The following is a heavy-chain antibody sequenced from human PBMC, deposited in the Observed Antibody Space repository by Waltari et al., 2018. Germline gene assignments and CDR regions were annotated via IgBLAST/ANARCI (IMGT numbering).Heavy chain of an antibody. Sequence: QVQLVESGGGVVQPGGSLRLSCAASGFTFSSYGIHWVRQAPGKGLDWVAFIRSDGNNKYYVDSVKGRFTISRDNSKNTVFLQMNSLSAEDTAVYFFAKDGSNWKFDYWGQGTLVSVSS. V-gene: IGHV3-30*02. CDR1: GFTFSSYG. CDR2: IRSDGNNK. D-gene: IGHD1-20*01. CDR3: AKDGSNWKFDY. J-gene: IGHJ4*02.